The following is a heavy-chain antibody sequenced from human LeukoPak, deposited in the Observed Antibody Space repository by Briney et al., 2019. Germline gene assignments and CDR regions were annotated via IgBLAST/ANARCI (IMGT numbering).Heavy chain of an antibody. CDR1: GFTFSSYG. D-gene: IGHD3-22*01. J-gene: IGHJ5*02. CDR3: ARDNRYYDSSGALYNWFDP. Sequence: GRSLGLSCAASGFTFSSYGMHWVRQAPGKGLEWVAVIWYDGSNKYYADSVKGRFTISRGNSKNTLYLQMNSLRAEDTAVYYCARDNRYYDSSGALYNWFDPWGQGTLVTVSS. V-gene: IGHV3-33*01. CDR2: IWYDGSNK.